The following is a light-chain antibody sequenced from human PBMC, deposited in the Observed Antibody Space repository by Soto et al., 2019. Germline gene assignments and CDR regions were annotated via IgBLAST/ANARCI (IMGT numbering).Light chain of an antibody. CDR2: GAS. J-gene: IGKJ4*01. CDR3: QEYNNWPLT. CDR1: QSVSRN. Sequence: ETVMTQFPATLSVSPGERTTLSCRASQSVSRNLAWYQQRPGQTPRLLFYGASTRATGIPARFSASGSGTEFTLTNSSLQSEDVAVYYCQEYNNWPLTFGGGTKVAIE. V-gene: IGKV3-15*01.